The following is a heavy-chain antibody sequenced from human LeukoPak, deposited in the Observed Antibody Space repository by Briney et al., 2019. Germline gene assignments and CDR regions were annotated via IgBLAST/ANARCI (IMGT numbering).Heavy chain of an antibody. CDR3: ARGGYNYGPHPDY. J-gene: IGHJ4*02. CDR1: GGSFSHFY. V-gene: IGHV4-59*01. Sequence: SETLSLTCTVSGGSFSHFYWSWIRQPPGKGLEWIGYLYYSGSTKYNPSLKSRVTISRDTSKNQFSLKLNSVTAADTAVYFCARGGYNYGPHPDYWGQGTLVTVSS. D-gene: IGHD5-18*01. CDR2: LYYSGST.